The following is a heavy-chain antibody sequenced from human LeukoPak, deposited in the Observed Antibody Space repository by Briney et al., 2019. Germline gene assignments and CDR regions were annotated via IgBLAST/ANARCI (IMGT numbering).Heavy chain of an antibody. V-gene: IGHV1-2*02. CDR2: INPNSGGT. D-gene: IGHD2-2*02. J-gene: IGHJ4*02. CDR3: ARERYCSSTSCYNEIDY. Sequence: GASVKVSCRASGYTFTGYYMHWARQAPGQGLEWMGWINPNSGGTNYAQKFQGRVTMTRDTSISTAYMELSRLRSDDTAVYYCARERYCSSTSCYNEIDYWGQGTLVTVSS. CDR1: GYTFTGYY.